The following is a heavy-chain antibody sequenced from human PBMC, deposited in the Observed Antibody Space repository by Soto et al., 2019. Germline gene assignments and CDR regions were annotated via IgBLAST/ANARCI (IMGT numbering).Heavy chain of an antibody. CDR2: IYPGDSDT. CDR3: ARHGRITMVRGGSMVYGMDV. D-gene: IGHD3-10*01. Sequence: GESLKISCKGSGYSFTSYWIGWVRQMPGKGLEWMGIIYPGDSDTRYSPSFQGQVTISADKSISTAYLQWSSLKASDTAMYYCARHGRITMVRGGSMVYGMDVWGQGTTVTVSS. J-gene: IGHJ6*02. CDR1: GYSFTSYW. V-gene: IGHV5-51*01.